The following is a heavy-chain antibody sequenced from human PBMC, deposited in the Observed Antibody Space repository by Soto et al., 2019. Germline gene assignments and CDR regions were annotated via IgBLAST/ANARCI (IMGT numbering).Heavy chain of an antibody. CDR3: AREGVHXYTEYYFDY. Sequence: EVQLVESGGGLVNPGGSLRLSCAASGFTFSYYPLHWVRRAPGKGLEWVSSISGIRDYIRYADSVKGRFTISRDNAKTSLYLQMNSLTAEDTAVYYCAREGVHXYTEYYFDYWGQGTLVTVSS. D-gene: IGHD3-16*01. V-gene: IGHV3-21*06. J-gene: IGHJ4*02. CDR1: GFTFSYYP. CDR2: ISGIRDYI.